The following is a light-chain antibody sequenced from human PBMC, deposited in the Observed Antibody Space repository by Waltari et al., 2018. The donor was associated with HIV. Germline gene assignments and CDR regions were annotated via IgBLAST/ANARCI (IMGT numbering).Light chain of an antibody. CDR1: SSKFGNDF. CDR2: DND. CDR3: GTWDTSLGAGV. Sequence: QSVLTQPPSVSAAPGQKVTISCSGSSSKFGNDFVSWYQHLPGAAPKLLIYDNDKRPSGISDRFSGSKSGTSATLGITGLQTGDEADYYCGTWDTSLGAGVFGGGTKLTVL. V-gene: IGLV1-51*01. J-gene: IGLJ3*02.